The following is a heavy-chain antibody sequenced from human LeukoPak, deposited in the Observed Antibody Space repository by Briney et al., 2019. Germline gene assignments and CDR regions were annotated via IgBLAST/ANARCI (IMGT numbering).Heavy chain of an antibody. D-gene: IGHD2-15*01. CDR2: IKQDGSEK. V-gene: IGHV3-7*04. CDR3: AKDPRHCIGSACYQDY. Sequence: PGGSLRLSCAASGFTFSSYWMSWVRQAPGKGLEWVANIKQDGSEKYYVDSVKGRFTISRDNSKNTVYLQMNSLRAEDTAVYYCAKDPRHCIGSACYQDYWGQGTLVTVSS. J-gene: IGHJ4*02. CDR1: GFTFSSYW.